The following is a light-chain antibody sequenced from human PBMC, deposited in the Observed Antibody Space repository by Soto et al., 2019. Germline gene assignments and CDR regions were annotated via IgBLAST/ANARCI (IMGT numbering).Light chain of an antibody. V-gene: IGKV1-5*01. CDR3: KQYHAYPYT. Sequence: DIQMTQSPSTLSASIGDRVTITCRASQSVSRWLAWYQQKPGKAPKLLIYEVYNLHTEVPSRFSGSASGTEFTLNISTMQPDDFATYYCKQYHAYPYTFGQGTKLEI. CDR1: QSVSRW. J-gene: IGKJ2*01. CDR2: EVY.